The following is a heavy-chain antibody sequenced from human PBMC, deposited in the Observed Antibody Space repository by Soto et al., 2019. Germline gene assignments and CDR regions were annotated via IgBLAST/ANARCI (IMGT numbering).Heavy chain of an antibody. J-gene: IGHJ6*02. Sequence: LXLXCTVSGGSISSXDYYWSLIRQPPWKGLEWIGYIYYSGSTYYNPSLKSRVTISVDTSKNQFSLKLSSVTAADTAVYYCARASIAAPRVYYGMDVWGQGTTGTVSS. CDR1: GGSISSXDYY. CDR2: IYYSGST. V-gene: IGHV4-30-4*01. CDR3: ARASIAAPRVYYGMDV. D-gene: IGHD6-6*01.